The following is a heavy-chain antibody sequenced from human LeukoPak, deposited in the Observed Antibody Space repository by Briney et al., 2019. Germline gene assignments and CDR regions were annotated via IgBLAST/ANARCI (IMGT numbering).Heavy chain of an antibody. D-gene: IGHD3-9*01. J-gene: IGHJ4*02. Sequence: SETLSLTCTVSGGSISSYYWSWIRQPPGKGLEWIGYIYYSGSTNYNPSLKSRVTISVDTSKNQFSLKLSSVTAADTAVYYCARDRYYDILTGYYVFDYWGQGTLVTVSS. V-gene: IGHV4-59*01. CDR1: GGSISSYY. CDR3: ARDRYYDILTGYYVFDY. CDR2: IYYSGST.